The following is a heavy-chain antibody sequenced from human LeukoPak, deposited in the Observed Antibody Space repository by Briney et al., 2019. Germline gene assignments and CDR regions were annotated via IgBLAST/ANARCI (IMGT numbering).Heavy chain of an antibody. CDR3: ARVVAGTLDY. J-gene: IGHJ4*02. Sequence: SETLSLTCTVSGGSISSYYWSWIRQPPGKGLEWIGYIYYSGSTNYNPSLKSRVTIPVDTSKNQFSLKLSSVTAADTAVYYCARVVAGTLDYWGQGTLVTVSS. CDR1: GGSISSYY. V-gene: IGHV4-59*01. D-gene: IGHD6-19*01. CDR2: IYYSGST.